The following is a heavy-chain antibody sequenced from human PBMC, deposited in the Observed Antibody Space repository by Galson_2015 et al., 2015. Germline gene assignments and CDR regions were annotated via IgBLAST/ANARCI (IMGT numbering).Heavy chain of an antibody. CDR2: IWYDGSNK. CDR3: SRSMERYCPTSSCYDYSFDY. D-gene: IGHD3-22*01. J-gene: IGHJ4*02. Sequence: SLRLSCAASGFTFSSYGMHWVRQAPGKGLEWVAVIWYDGSNKYYADSVKGRFTISVDTSKNQFSLRLSSVTAADTAVYYCSRSMERYCPTSSCYDYSFDYWGQGILATVSS. V-gene: IGHV3-33*01. CDR1: GFTFSSYG.